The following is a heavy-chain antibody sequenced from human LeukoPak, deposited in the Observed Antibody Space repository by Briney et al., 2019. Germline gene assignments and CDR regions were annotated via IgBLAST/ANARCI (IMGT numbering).Heavy chain of an antibody. D-gene: IGHD6-19*01. CDR1: GYSISSGYY. V-gene: IGHV4-38-2*01. CDR3: ARHRGKQWLVLDY. CDR2: IYHSGST. J-gene: IGHJ4*02. Sequence: SETLSLTCAVSGYSISSGYYWGWIRQPPGKGLEWIGSIYHSGSTYYNPSLKSRVTISVDTSKNQFSLKLSSVTAADTAVYYCARHRGKQWLVLDYWGQGTLVTVSS.